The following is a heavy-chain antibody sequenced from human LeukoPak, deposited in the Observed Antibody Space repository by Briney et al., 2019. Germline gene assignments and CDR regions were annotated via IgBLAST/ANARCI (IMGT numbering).Heavy chain of an antibody. V-gene: IGHV1-18*04. CDR1: GYTFTGYY. CDR2: ISAYNGNT. J-gene: IGHJ4*02. D-gene: IGHD1-26*01. Sequence: ASVKVSCKASGYTFTGYYIHWVRQAPGQGLEWMGWISAYNGNTNYAQNLQGRVTMTTDTSTSTAYMELRSLRSDDTAVYYCARGFSGTYPGRFDYWGQGTLVTVSS. CDR3: ARGFSGTYPGRFDY.